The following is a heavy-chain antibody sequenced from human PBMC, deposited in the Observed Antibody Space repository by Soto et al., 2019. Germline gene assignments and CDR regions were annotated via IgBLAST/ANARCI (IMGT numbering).Heavy chain of an antibody. V-gene: IGHV4-4*07. CDR3: ARVREPGIAAAGPLGY. D-gene: IGHD6-13*01. CDR2: IYTSGST. Sequence: SETLSLTCTVSGGSISSYYWSWIRQPAGKGLEWIGRIYTSGSTNYNPSLKSRVTMSVDTSKNQFSLELSSVTAADTAVYYCARVREPGIAAAGPLGYWGQGTLVTVSS. CDR1: GGSISSYY. J-gene: IGHJ4*02.